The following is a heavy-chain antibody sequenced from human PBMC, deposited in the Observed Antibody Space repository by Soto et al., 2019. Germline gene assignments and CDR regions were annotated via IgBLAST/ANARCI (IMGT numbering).Heavy chain of an antibody. V-gene: IGHV4-30-4*01. J-gene: IGHJ4*02. Sequence: QVQLQESGPGLVKPSETLSLTCTVSGGSISNVNYYWSWIRQSPDKGLEWIGNIYDGGSTYNNPYLNSRITTSVDTSKNQFSPQLSSVSVEETAVYYCARGPSGDKVDYWGQGILGTVSS. D-gene: IGHD7-27*01. CDR3: ARGPSGDKVDY. CDR2: IYDGGST. CDR1: GGSISNVNYY.